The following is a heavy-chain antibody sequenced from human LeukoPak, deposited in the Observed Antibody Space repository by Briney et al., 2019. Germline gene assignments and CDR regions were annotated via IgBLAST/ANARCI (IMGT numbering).Heavy chain of an antibody. J-gene: IGHJ4*02. CDR2: ISSSGSTI. D-gene: IGHD3-22*01. CDR3: ARDSSGYYDY. V-gene: IGHV3-48*03. Sequence: GGSLRLSCAASGFTFSSYEMNWVRQAPGKGLEWVSYISSSGSTIYYADSVKGRFTISRGNAKNSLYLQMNSLRAEDTAVYYCARDSSGYYDYWGQGTLVTVSS. CDR1: GFTFSSYE.